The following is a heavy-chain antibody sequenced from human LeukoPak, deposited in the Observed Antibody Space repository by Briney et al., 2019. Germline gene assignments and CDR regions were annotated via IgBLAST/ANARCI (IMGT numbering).Heavy chain of an antibody. CDR2: ISWNSGSI. Sequence: GGSLRLSCAGSGFIFNNYAMHWVRQPPGKGLEWVSGISWNSGSIDYADSVKGRFTISRDNAKNSLYLQMNSLRAEDTAVYYCAKGISIYSYFDNWGQGTLVTVSS. V-gene: IGHV3-9*01. CDR1: GFIFNNYA. CDR3: AKGISIYSYFDN. J-gene: IGHJ4*02. D-gene: IGHD3-16*02.